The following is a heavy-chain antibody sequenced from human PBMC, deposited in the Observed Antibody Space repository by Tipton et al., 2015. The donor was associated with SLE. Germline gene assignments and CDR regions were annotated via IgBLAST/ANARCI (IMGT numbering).Heavy chain of an antibody. Sequence: LRLSCTVSGGSISSGGYYWSWIRQHPGKGLEWIGYIYYSGSTYYNPSLKSRCTISVDTSKNPFSLKLSSVTAADTAVYYCARQEAVVDTAMVHFDYWGQGTLVTVSS. CDR1: GGSISSGGYY. D-gene: IGHD5-18*01. CDR3: ARQEAVVDTAMVHFDY. CDR2: IYYSGST. V-gene: IGHV4-31*03. J-gene: IGHJ4*02.